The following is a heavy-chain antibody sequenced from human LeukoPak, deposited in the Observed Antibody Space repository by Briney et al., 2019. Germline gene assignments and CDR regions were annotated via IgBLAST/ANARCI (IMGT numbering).Heavy chain of an antibody. CDR3: ARLSCSSTSCYTVDY. D-gene: IGHD2-2*02. CDR2: IYYSGST. CDR1: GGSISSSSYY. V-gene: IGHV4-39*01. J-gene: IGHJ4*02. Sequence: PSETLSLTCTVSGGSISSSSYYWGWIRQPPGKGLEWIGSIYYSGSTYYNPSLKSRVTISVDTSKNQFFLKLSSVTAADTAVYYCARLSCSSTSCYTVDYWGQGTLVTVSS.